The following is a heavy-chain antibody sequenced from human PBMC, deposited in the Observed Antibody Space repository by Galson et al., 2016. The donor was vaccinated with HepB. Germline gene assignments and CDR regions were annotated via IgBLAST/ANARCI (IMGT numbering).Heavy chain of an antibody. D-gene: IGHD2-15*01. CDR3: ARAKTSQGSCSGVTCYLPFDD. Sequence: SVKVSCKVSGGTFNFYGIGWVRQAPGQGLEWMGGIVPLFNTPDYAQKFQDRVTMTADKSTGTVYMELNSLRNDDTAVYYCARAKTSQGSCSGVTCYLPFDDWGQGSLVTVSS. CDR1: GGTFNFYG. CDR2: IVPLFNTP. J-gene: IGHJ4*02. V-gene: IGHV1-69*06.